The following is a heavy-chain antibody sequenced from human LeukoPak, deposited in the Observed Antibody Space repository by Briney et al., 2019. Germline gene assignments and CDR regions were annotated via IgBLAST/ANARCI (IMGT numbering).Heavy chain of an antibody. CDR1: GGSISSYY. CDR3: AGQMATINPFDY. CDR2: IYYSGST. D-gene: IGHD5-24*01. J-gene: IGHJ4*02. V-gene: IGHV4-59*06. Sequence: PSETLSLTCTVSGGSISSYYWSWIRQHPGKGLEWIGYIYYSGSTYYNPSLKSRVTISVDTSKNQFSLKLSSVTAADTAVYYCAGQMATINPFDYWGQGTLVTVSS.